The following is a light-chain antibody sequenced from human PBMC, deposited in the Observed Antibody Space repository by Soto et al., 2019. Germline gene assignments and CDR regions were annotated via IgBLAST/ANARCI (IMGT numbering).Light chain of an antibody. CDR1: SGDVGGYNY. CDR3: CSHAGSLCV. Sequence: QSALTQPRSVSGSPGQSVAISCTGSSGDVGGYNYVSWYQQHPGKAPKLMIYDVNKRPSGVPDRFSGSKSGNTASLTISGLQAEDEADYCCCSHAGSLCVCGTGTKVTVL. V-gene: IGLV2-11*01. CDR2: DVN. J-gene: IGLJ1*01.